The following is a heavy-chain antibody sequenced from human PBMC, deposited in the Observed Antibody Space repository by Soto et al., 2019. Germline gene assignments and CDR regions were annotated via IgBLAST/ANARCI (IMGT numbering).Heavy chain of an antibody. CDR3: ATGYSSSENSEGGNYYYGMDV. V-gene: IGHV3-23*01. Sequence: GGSLRLSCAASGFTFSSYAMSWVRQAPGKGLEWVSAISGSGGSTYYADSVKGRFTISRDNSKNTRYLQMNSLRAEETAVYYCATGYSSSENSEGGNYYYGMDVWGQGTTVTVSS. D-gene: IGHD6-6*01. CDR2: ISGSGGST. J-gene: IGHJ6*02. CDR1: GFTFSSYA.